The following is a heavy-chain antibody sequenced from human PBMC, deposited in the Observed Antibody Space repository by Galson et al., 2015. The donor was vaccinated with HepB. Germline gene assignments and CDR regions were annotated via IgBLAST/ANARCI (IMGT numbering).Heavy chain of an antibody. D-gene: IGHD6-19*01. Sequence: SLRLSCAASGFTFGRYAMNWVRQAPGKGLEWVSAISGGSTNTYSADSVKGRFTISRDNSENTLYLQMNSLRAEDTAVYYCAKESEADYYYYYYMDVWGKGTTVTVSS. CDR3: AKESEADYYYYYYMDV. CDR1: GFTFGRYA. V-gene: IGHV3-23*01. CDR2: ISGGSTNT. J-gene: IGHJ6*03.